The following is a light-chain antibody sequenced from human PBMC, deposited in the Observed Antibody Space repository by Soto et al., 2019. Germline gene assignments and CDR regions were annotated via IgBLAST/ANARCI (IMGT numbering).Light chain of an antibody. CDR2: DVS. CDR1: SSDVGGFNY. CDR3: SSYTSTNSWV. J-gene: IGLJ3*02. Sequence: QSVPTKSAFVSGSPGQSIHISCTGTSSDVGGFNYVSWYQQHPGKAPKLIIYDVSNPPSGVSTRFSGSKSGNTASLTISGLQAEDEADYSCSSYTSTNSWVFGGGTKLTVL. V-gene: IGLV2-14*01.